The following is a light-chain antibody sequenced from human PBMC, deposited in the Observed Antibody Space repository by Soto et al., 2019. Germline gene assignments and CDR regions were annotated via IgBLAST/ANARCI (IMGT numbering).Light chain of an antibody. J-gene: IGKJ5*01. Sequence: IQLTQSPTSLSASVGDRVTITCRASQGISSYLAWYQQKPGQAPKLLIYAASTLQSGVPSRFSGSGSGTDFTLTISSLQPEDFATYYCQQLNSYPPSITFGQGT. CDR1: QGISSY. CDR3: QQLNSYPPSIT. CDR2: AAS. V-gene: IGKV1-9*01.